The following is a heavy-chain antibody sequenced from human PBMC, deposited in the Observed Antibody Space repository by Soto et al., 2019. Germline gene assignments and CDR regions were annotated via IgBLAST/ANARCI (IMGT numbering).Heavy chain of an antibody. CDR1: GGTFNSYV. V-gene: IGHV1-69*12. CDR2: IISIFGTP. Sequence: QVQLVQSGAEVKKPGSSVKVSCKASGGTFNSYVFNWVRQAPGQGLEWMGGIISIFGTPNYGQTFQGRVTITADESTSTGFMELSSLTSEDTAIYYCARDLGSGYDPGDYWGQGTLVTVSS. D-gene: IGHD5-12*01. J-gene: IGHJ4*02. CDR3: ARDLGSGYDPGDY.